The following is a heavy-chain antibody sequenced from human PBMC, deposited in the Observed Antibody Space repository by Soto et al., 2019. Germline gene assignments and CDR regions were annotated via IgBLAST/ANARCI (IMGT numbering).Heavy chain of an antibody. D-gene: IGHD2-2*01. CDR3: ARSYHGFDY. CDR1: GFTFSSYA. V-gene: IGHV3-30-3*01. J-gene: IGHJ4*02. CDR2: ISYDGSNK. Sequence: PGGSLRLSXAASGFTFSSYAMHWVRQAPGKGLEWVAVISYDGSNKYYPDSVKGRFTVSRDNSKNTLYLQMNSLRPEDTAVYYCARSYHGFDYWGQGTLVTVSS.